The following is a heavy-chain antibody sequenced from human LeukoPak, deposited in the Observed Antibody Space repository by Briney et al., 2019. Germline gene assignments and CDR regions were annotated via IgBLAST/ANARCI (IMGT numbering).Heavy chain of an antibody. CDR2: IYNTGST. D-gene: IGHD3-10*01. J-gene: IGHJ6*02. Sequence: SETLSLTCAVSGDSISSNIWWGWIRQPPGKGLEWIGYIYNTGSTFYNPSLRSRVTMSVDTANNLFSLKLSSVTAVDTALYYCARTLIRGVWYGMDVWGQGTTVTVSS. V-gene: IGHV4-28*01. CDR1: GDSISSNIW. CDR3: ARTLIRGVWYGMDV.